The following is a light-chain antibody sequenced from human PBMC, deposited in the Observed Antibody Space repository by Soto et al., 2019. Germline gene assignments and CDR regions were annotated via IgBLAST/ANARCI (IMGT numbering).Light chain of an antibody. CDR1: QSISSW. Sequence: DIQSTQSPSTLSAAAGDRVTITCRASQSISSWLAWYQHKPGKAPKLLIYDASNLDSGVPSRFSGSGSGTEFSLTSSNLQPDDCATYYCQQYENYWTFGQGTKVDIK. J-gene: IGKJ1*01. V-gene: IGKV1-5*01. CDR3: QQYENYWT. CDR2: DAS.